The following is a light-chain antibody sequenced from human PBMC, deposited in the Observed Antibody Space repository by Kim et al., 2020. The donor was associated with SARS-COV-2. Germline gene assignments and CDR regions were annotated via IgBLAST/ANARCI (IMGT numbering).Light chain of an antibody. CDR2: GNN. Sequence: QSVLTQPPSVSGAPGQRVTISCTGSSSNIGAYYDVHWYQQLPGTAPKVLIYGNNNRPSGVPDRFSGSKSGSSASLAITGLQAEDEADYYCQSYDSTLSGYVFGTGTKVTVL. CDR3: QSYDSTLSGYV. CDR1: SSNIGAYYD. V-gene: IGLV1-40*01. J-gene: IGLJ1*01.